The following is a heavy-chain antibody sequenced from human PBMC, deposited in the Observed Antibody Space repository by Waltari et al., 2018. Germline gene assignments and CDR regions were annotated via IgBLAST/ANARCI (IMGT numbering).Heavy chain of an antibody. D-gene: IGHD6-6*01. J-gene: IGHJ4*02. CDR2: IYYSGST. CDR3: AGTAARREYYFDY. V-gene: IGHV4-39*07. Sequence: QLQLQESGPGLVKPSETLSLTCTVSGGSISSSSYYWGWIRQPPGKGLEWIGSIYYSGSTYYNPSLKSRVTISVDTSKNQFSLKLSSVTAADTAVYYCAGTAARREYYFDYWGQGTLVTVSS. CDR1: GGSISSSSYY.